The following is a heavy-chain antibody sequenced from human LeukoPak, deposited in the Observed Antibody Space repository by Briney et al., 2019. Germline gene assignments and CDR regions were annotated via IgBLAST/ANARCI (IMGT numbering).Heavy chain of an antibody. CDR1: GYTLTSYD. D-gene: IGHD5-18*01. V-gene: IGHV1-8*01. CDR2: MNPNSGRT. J-gene: IGHJ4*02. CDR3: ARGPRDTDMPYSDY. Sequence: GASVKVSCKASGYTLTSYDINWVRQATGQGLEWMGWMNPNSGRTGYAQNFQGRITITRNTSISTAYMELSSLRSEDTAVYYCARGPRDTDMPYSDYWGQGTLVTVSS.